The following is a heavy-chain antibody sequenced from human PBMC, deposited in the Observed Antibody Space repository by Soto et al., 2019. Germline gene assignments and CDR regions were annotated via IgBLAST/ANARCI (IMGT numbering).Heavy chain of an antibody. CDR1: GGSISSSSYY. CDR2: IYYSGST. Sequence: SETLSLTCTVSGGSISSSSYYWGWIRQPPGKGLEWIGSIYYSGSTYYNPSLKGRVTISVDTSKNQFSPKLSPVTAADTAVYYCARDPHYYDSSGYYFDYWGQGTLVTVSS. J-gene: IGHJ4*02. V-gene: IGHV4-39*07. D-gene: IGHD3-22*01. CDR3: ARDPHYYDSSGYYFDY.